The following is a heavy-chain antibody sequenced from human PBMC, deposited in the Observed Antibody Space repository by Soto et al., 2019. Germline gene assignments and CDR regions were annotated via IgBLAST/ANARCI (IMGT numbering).Heavy chain of an antibody. J-gene: IGHJ3*02. CDR2: IYYSGST. Sequence: PSETLSLTCTVSCGSISSGDYYWSWIRQPPGKGLEWIGYIYYSGSTYYNPSLKSRVTISVDTSKNQFSLKLSSVTAADTAVYYCARAGDYYDSSGYLALTAFDIWGQGTMVTVSS. CDR1: CGSISSGDYY. D-gene: IGHD3-22*01. V-gene: IGHV4-30-4*01. CDR3: ARAGDYYDSSGYLALTAFDI.